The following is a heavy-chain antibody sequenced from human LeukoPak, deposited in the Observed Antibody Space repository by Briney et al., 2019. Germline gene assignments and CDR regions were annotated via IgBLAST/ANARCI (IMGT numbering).Heavy chain of an antibody. CDR1: GGTFSSYV. J-gene: IGHJ4*02. CDR2: IIPIFGSA. CDR3: ARGPLRFLGGTDY. V-gene: IGHV1-69*13. Sequence: GASVEVSCKASGGTFSSYVISWVRQAPGQGLEWMGGIIPIFGSANYAQNFQGRVTITADDSTSTAYMALSTLRSEDTAVYYCARGPLRFLGGTDYWGQGTLVTVSS. D-gene: IGHD3-3*01.